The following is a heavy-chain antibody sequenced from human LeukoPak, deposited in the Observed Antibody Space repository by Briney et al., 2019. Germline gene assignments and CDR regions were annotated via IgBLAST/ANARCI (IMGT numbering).Heavy chain of an antibody. CDR2: IRRKSGGGTA. CDR3: TTLRALRFPDD. D-gene: IGHD3-3*01. V-gene: IGHV3-15*05. Sequence: GGSLRLSCEASGMVFPFAWMSWVRQVPGKGPEWVGRIRRKSGGGTADYAAPVKGRFAISRDDSQNMLFLQMNNLKTEDTAVYYCTTLRALRFPDDWGQGTLVIVSS. CDR1: GMVFPFAW. J-gene: IGHJ4*02.